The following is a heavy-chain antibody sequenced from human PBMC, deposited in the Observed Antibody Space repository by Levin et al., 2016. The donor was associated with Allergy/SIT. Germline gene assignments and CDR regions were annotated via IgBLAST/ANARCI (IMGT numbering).Heavy chain of an antibody. D-gene: IGHD6-6*01. Sequence: PGKGLEWIGYIYYSGSTNYNPSLKSRVTISVDTSKNQFSLKLSSVTAADTAVYYCARVIAARPNYYYYMDVWGKGTTVTVSS. CDR3: ARVIAARPNYYYYMDV. J-gene: IGHJ6*03. CDR2: IYYSGST. V-gene: IGHV4-59*13.